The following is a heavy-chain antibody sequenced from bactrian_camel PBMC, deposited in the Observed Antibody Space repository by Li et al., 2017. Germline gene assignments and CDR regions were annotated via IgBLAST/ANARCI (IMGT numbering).Heavy chain of an antibody. CDR1: KYSYCKYD. CDR2: IGTGDGST. Sequence: VQLVESGGGSVQAGGSLRLSCELSKYSYCKYDMSWFRQAPGKEREGVAAIGTGDGSTLYLNSVEGRSTISHDNAKNTLYLQMNSLKPEDTAIYYCAAAMGLPDLLRGGNLSARTNTNGAGGPRSPSP. D-gene: IGHD3*01. CDR3: AAAMGLPDLLRGGNLSARTNT. V-gene: IGHV3S31*01. J-gene: IGHJ4*01.